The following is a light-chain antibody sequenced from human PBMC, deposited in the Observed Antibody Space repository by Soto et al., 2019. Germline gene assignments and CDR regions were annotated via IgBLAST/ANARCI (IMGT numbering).Light chain of an antibody. CDR1: QDIGTW. Sequence: DIQLTQSPSSVSASVGDRVTITCRASQDIGTWLAWYQQKPGKAPKLLIYVASNLQSGVPSRFNGAGSGTDFNLNITSLQPEDFATYPCQQADSFPYTFGPGTKVDFK. CDR3: QQADSFPYT. CDR2: VAS. J-gene: IGKJ3*01. V-gene: IGKV1-12*01.